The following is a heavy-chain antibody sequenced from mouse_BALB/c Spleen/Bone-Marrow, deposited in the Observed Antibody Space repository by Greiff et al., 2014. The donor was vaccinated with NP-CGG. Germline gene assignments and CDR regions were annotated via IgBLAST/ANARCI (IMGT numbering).Heavy chain of an antibody. Sequence: EVMLVESGAELVKPGAPVKLSCTASGFNIKDTYMHWVKQRPEQGLEWIGRIDPANGNTKYDPKFQGKATITADTSSNTAYLQLSSLTTGDTAVYYCARSRDYGSSYYAMDYWGQGTSVTDSS. V-gene: IGHV14-3*02. CDR1: GFNIKDTY. J-gene: IGHJ4*01. CDR2: IDPANGNT. D-gene: IGHD1-1*01. CDR3: ARSRDYGSSYYAMDY.